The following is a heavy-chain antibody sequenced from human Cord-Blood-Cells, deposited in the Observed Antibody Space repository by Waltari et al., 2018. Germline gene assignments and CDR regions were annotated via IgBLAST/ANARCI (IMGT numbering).Heavy chain of an antibody. D-gene: IGHD2-15*01. J-gene: IGHJ1*01. Sequence: QLQLQESGPGLVKPSETLSLTCTVSGGSISSSSYYCGWIRQPPGKGLEWIGSIYYSGSTYYNPSLKSRVTISVDTSKNQFSLKLSSVTAADTAVYYCARQYCSGGSCYEYFQHWGQGTLVTVSS. CDR1: GGSISSSSYY. CDR3: ARQYCSGGSCYEYFQH. CDR2: IYYSGST. V-gene: IGHV4-39*01.